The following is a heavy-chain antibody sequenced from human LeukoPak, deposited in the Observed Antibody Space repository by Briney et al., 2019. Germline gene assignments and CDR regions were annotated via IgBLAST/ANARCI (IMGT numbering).Heavy chain of an antibody. CDR3: ARVSGADLSDY. CDR2: ISSSSSSI. D-gene: IGHD1-26*01. Sequence: GGSLRLSCAASGFTFSNYNMNWVRQAPGKGLEWVSYISSSSSSIHYADSVKGRFTISRDNAKNSLYLQMNSLRAEDTAVYYCARVSGADLSDYWGQGTLVTVSS. CDR1: GFTFSNYN. V-gene: IGHV3-48*04. J-gene: IGHJ4*02.